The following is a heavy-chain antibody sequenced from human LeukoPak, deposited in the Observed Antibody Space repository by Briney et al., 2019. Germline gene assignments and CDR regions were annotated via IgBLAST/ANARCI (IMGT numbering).Heavy chain of an antibody. D-gene: IGHD4-11*01. J-gene: IGHJ4*02. V-gene: IGHV3-30*04. Sequence: HPGGSLRLSCAASGFTFSNYAIHWVRQAPGKGLEWVAVISYDGSNKYYADSVKGRFTISRDNSKNTLYLQMNSLRADDTAVYYCSRGARKGDDYRGFFDYWGQGTLVTVSS. CDR3: SRGARKGDDYRGFFDY. CDR2: ISYDGSNK. CDR1: GFTFSNYA.